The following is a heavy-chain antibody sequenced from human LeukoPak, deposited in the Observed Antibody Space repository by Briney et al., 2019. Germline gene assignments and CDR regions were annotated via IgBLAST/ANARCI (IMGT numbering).Heavy chain of an antibody. CDR3: ARDRGWSFDY. CDR1: GFSFSTYS. Sequence: GGSLRLSCAASGFSFSTYSVNWVRQAPGKGLEWVSNIRGSSSAMNYADSVRGRFAISRDNAKNSLYLEMSSLRAEDTAVYYCARDRGWSFDYWGQGTLVTVSS. D-gene: IGHD6-19*01. V-gene: IGHV3-48*04. J-gene: IGHJ4*02. CDR2: IRGSSSAM.